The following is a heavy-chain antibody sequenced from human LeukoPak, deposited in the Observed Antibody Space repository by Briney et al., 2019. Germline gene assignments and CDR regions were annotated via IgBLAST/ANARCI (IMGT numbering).Heavy chain of an antibody. J-gene: IGHJ4*02. CDR1: GGSLHRSF. CDR2: IYSSGTT. V-gene: IGHV4-59*01. CDR3: GRRPAVDGPIDN. D-gene: IGHD3/OR15-3a*01. Sequence: SETLSLTCVVSGGSLHRSFWTWVRQPPGKGLEWIGRIYSSGTTDYSPSLKSRLTISIDTSKNQFSLRLASVTAAGTAVYYCGRRPAVDGPIDNWGQGILVAVSS.